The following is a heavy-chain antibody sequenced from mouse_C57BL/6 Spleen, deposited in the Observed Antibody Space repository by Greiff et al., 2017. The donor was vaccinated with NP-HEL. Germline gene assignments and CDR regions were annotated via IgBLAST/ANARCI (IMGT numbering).Heavy chain of an antibody. J-gene: IGHJ3*01. CDR3: ARANYGSSSWFAY. CDR1: GYTFTSYW. CDR2: INPSSGYT. V-gene: IGHV1-7*01. Sequence: VQGVESGAELAKPGASVKLSCKASGYTFTSYWMHWVKQRPGQGLEWIGYINPSSGYTKYNQKFKDKATLTADKSSSTAYMQLSSLTYEDSAVYYCARANYGSSSWFAYWGQGTLVTVSA. D-gene: IGHD1-1*01.